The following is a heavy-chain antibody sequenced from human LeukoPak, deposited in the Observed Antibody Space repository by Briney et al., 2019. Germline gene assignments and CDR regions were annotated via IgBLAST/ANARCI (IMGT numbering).Heavy chain of an antibody. Sequence: PGGSLRLSCAASGFTFSSYEMNWVRQAPGKGLEWVSYISSSGSTIYYADSVKGRFTISRDNARNSLYLQMSSLRVEGAAVYYCASYSIPGAYVWGQGTTVNVPS. V-gene: IGHV3-48*03. J-gene: IGHJ6*02. CDR2: ISSSGSTI. CDR3: ASYSIPGAYV. D-gene: IGHD4-11*01. CDR1: GFTFSSYE.